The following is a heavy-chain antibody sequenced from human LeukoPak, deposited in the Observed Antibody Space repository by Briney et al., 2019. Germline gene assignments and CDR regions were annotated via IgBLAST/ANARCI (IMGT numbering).Heavy chain of an antibody. CDR2: ISYDGSNK. CDR3: ARDFYYYDSSGNMDV. V-gene: IGHV3-30*01. CDR1: GFTFSSYA. D-gene: IGHD3-22*01. J-gene: IGHJ6*03. Sequence: PGGSLRLSCAASGFTFSSYAMHWVHQAPGKGLEWVAVISYDGSNKYYADSVKGRFTISRDNSKNTLYLQMNSLRAEDTAVYYCARDFYYYDSSGNMDVWGKGTTVTVSS.